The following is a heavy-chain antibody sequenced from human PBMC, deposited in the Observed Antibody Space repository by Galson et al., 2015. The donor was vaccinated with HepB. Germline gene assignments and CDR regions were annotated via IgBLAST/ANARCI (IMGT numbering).Heavy chain of an antibody. V-gene: IGHV4-30-4*07. CDR3: ARVVAPVYYDSSGYLDY. D-gene: IGHD3-22*01. J-gene: IGHJ4*02. CDR2: IYYSGST. Sequence: TLSLTCTVSGGSISSGGYSWSWIRQPPGKGLEWIGYIYYSGSTYYNPSLKSRVTISVDTSKNQFSLKLSSVTAADTAVYYCARVVAPVYYDSSGYLDYWGQGTLSPSPQ. CDR1: GGSISSGGYS.